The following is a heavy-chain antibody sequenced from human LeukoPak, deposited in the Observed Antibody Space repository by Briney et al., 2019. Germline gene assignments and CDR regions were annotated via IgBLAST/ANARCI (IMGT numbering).Heavy chain of an antibody. D-gene: IGHD2-2*01. V-gene: IGHV4-4*07. J-gene: IGHJ6*04. CDR2: IYTSGST. CDR3: ARVGVVPAAPLDV. CDR1: GASISSYY. Sequence: SETLSLTCTVSGASISSYYWSWIRQPAGKGLEWIGRIYTSGSTNYNPSLKSRVTMSVDTSKNQFSLKLSSVTAADTAVYYCARVGVVPAAPLDVWGKGTTVTVSS.